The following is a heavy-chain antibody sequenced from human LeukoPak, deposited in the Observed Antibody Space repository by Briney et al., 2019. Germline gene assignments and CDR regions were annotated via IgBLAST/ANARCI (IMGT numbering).Heavy chain of an antibody. J-gene: IGHJ4*02. V-gene: IGHV4-39*01. CDR1: GVSISSSNSY. D-gene: IGHD3/OR15-3a*01. CDR2: IYYSGNT. Sequence: SETLSLTCTVSGVSISSSNSYWGWIRQPPGKGLEWIGSIYYSGNTYYNASLKSQVSISIDMSKNQFSLRLTSVTAADTAVYYCARQTGSGLFILPGGQGTLVTVSS. CDR3: ARQTGSGLFILP.